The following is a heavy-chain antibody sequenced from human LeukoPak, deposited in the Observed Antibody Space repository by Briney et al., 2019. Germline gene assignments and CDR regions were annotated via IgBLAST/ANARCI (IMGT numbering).Heavy chain of an antibody. CDR3: AAVGRDWLKVDY. J-gene: IGHJ4*02. CDR2: IVVGSGNT. CDR1: GFTFTSPA. V-gene: IGHV1-58*01. Sequence: SVKVSCKASGFTFTSPAVQWVRQARGQRLEWIGWIVVGSGNTNYAQKFQERVTITRDMSTSTAYMELSSLRSEDTAVYYCAAVGRDWLKVDYWGQGTLVTVSS. D-gene: IGHD3-9*01.